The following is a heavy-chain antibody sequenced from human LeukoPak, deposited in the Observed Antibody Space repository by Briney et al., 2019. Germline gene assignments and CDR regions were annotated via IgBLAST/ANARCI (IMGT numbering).Heavy chain of an antibody. V-gene: IGHV1-8*01. D-gene: IGHD6-13*01. J-gene: IGHJ4*02. CDR3: ARVSPRPGEKRIAAAGTRLLLGY. CDR2: MNPNSGNT. Sequence: ASVKVSCKASGYTFTSYDINWVRQATGQGLEWMGWMNPNSGNTGYAQKFQGRVTMTRNTSISIAYMELSSLRSEDTAVYYCARVSPRPGEKRIAAAGTRLLLGYWGQGTLVTVSS. CDR1: GYTFTSYD.